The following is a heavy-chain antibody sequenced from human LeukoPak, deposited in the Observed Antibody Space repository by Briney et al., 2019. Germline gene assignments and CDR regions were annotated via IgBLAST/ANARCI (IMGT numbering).Heavy chain of an antibody. Sequence: SETLSLTCTVSGYSISSGYYWGWIRQPPGKGLEWIGTFFPGETPSYNPSLKSRITISADTSTNHFSLKAKSVTAADTAVYYCASERNYYGSGASTSFDHWGQGTLVTVSS. CDR1: GYSISSGYY. V-gene: IGHV4-38-2*02. CDR3: ASERNYYGSGASTSFDH. J-gene: IGHJ4*02. D-gene: IGHD3-10*01. CDR2: FFPGETP.